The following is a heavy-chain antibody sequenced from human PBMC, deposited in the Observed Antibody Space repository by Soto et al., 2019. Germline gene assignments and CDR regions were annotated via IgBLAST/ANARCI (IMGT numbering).Heavy chain of an antibody. J-gene: IGHJ1*01. CDR2: INPSGGRT. CDR3: AGLYFFDADGCLRY. D-gene: IGHD3-22*01. V-gene: IGHV1-46*01. Sequence: VRQAPVQGLECMGIINPSGGRTTYAQKFQGRVTMTRDTSTSTFHMELSSLTSEDTAVYDCAGLYFFDADGCLRYWGPG.